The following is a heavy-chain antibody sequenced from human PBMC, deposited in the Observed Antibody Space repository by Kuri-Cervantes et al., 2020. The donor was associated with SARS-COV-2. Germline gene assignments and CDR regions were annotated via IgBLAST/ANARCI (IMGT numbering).Heavy chain of an antibody. CDR2: IYHSGST. J-gene: IGHJ4*02. CDR1: GYSISSGYY. V-gene: IGHV4-38-2*02. D-gene: IGHD6-13*01. Sequence: GSLRLSCAVSGYSISSGYYWGWIRQPPGKGLEWIGSIYHSGSTYYNPSLKSRVTISVDTSKNQFSLKLSSVTAADTAVYYCARDISAGYSSSWYPYYFDYWGQGTLVTVSS. CDR3: ARDISAGYSSSWYPYYFDY.